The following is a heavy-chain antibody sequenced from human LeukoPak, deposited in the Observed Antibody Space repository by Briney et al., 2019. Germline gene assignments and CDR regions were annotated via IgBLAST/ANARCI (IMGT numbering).Heavy chain of an antibody. V-gene: IGHV3-43*01. J-gene: IGHJ4*02. Sequence: GGSLRLSCAASGFTFDDYTMHWVRQAPGKGLEWVSLISWDGGSTYYADSVKGRFTISRDNSKNSLYLQMNSLRTEDTALYYCAKDGQWLEGDYYFDYWGQGTLVTVSS. CDR3: AKDGQWLEGDYYFDY. CDR2: ISWDGGST. D-gene: IGHD6-19*01. CDR1: GFTFDDYT.